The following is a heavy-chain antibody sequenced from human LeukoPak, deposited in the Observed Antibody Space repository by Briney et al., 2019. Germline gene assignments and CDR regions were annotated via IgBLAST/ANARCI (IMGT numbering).Heavy chain of an antibody. D-gene: IGHD4-17*01. V-gene: IGHV3-66*01. CDR2: IYSGGST. CDR1: GFTVSSNY. J-gene: IGHJ4*02. CDR3: ARDANGDYFDY. Sequence: GGSLRLSCAASGFTVSSNYMSWVRQAPGRGLEWVSVIYSGGSTYYADSVKGRFTISRDNSKNTLYLQMNSLRAEDTAVYYCARDANGDYFDYWGQGTLVTLSS.